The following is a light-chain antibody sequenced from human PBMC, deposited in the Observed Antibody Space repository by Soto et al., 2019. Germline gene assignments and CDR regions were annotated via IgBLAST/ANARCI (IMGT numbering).Light chain of an antibody. V-gene: IGKV3-15*01. CDR2: VAS. CDR1: QSVRSN. J-gene: IGKJ4*02. CDR3: QQYNVWTLT. Sequence: EIVMTQSPATLSVSPGERATLSCRARQSVRSNLAWYQQKPGQTPNLLIYVASNRATGIPSRLRGSGSGTEFTITSSRLQSENVAVYYCQQYNVWTLTFGGGTKVE.